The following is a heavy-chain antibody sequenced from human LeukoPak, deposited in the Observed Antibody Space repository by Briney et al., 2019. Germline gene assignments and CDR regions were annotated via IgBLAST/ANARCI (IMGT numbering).Heavy chain of an antibody. CDR3: ARSAQAVTTTSDGMDV. CDR2: INHSGST. D-gene: IGHD4-17*01. CDR1: GGSFSGYY. V-gene: IGHV4-34*01. Sequence: SETLSLTCAVYGGSFSGYYWNWIRQPPGKGLEWIGEINHSGSTNYNPSLKSRVTISVDTSKNQFSLKLSSVTAADTAVYYCARSAQAVTTTSDGMDVWGQGTTVTVSS. J-gene: IGHJ6*02.